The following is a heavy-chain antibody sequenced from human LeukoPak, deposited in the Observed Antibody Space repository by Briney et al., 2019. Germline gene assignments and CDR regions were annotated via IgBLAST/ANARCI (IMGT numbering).Heavy chain of an antibody. CDR2: FYPEDGET. CDR3: ATPTPRRGWFDP. J-gene: IGHJ5*02. Sequence: ASVKVSCKVSGYTLTELSMHWVRQAPGKGLEWMGGFYPEDGETIYAQKFQGRVTMTEDTSTETAYMELSSLRSEDTAVCYCATPTPRRGWFDPWGQGTLVTVSS. V-gene: IGHV1-24*01. CDR1: GYTLTELS.